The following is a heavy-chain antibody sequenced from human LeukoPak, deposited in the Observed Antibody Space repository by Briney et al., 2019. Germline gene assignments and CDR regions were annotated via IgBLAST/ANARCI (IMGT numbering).Heavy chain of an antibody. D-gene: IGHD2/OR15-2a*01. CDR3: ARGEFGDYYYFYMDV. CDR1: GFTFDDYA. J-gene: IGHJ6*03. CDR2: ISWNSGSI. Sequence: GGSLRLSCAASGFTFDDYAMHWVRQAPGKGLEWVSGISWNSGSIGYADSVKGRFTISRDDAKNSLFLQMNSLRAEDTATYYCARGEFGDYYYFYMDVWGKGTTVTVSS. V-gene: IGHV3-9*01.